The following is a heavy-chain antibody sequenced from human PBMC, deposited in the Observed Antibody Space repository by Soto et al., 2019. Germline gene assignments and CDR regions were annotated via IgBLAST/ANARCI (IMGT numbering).Heavy chain of an antibody. D-gene: IGHD2-2*01. CDR3: AKESLFPSIQGIITN. V-gene: IGHV3-23*01. CDR2: LSSSGEKT. CDR1: GLNFAGYA. Sequence: EVRLSESGGGLARPGGSLRLSCEDSGLNFAGYAMSWVRPAPGKGLDWVSSLSSSGEKTYYSDSVRGRFTISRDNTKKTVYLQMNTLSADDTAVYFCAKESLFPSIQGIITNWGQGVVVTVSS. J-gene: IGHJ4*02.